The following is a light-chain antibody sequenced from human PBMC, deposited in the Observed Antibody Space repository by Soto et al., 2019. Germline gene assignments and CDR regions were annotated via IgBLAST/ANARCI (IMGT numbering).Light chain of an antibody. CDR1: SSDVGTYNY. Sequence: QSVLAQHASVSGSPGQSITISCTGTSSDVGTYNYVSWYQQHPGKAAKLMIYEVNNRPSVVSNRFSGSKAGNTASLTISGLQAEDEADYYCCSYTSSSTYVFGTGTKVTVL. J-gene: IGLJ1*01. CDR3: CSYTSSSTYV. CDR2: EVN. V-gene: IGLV2-14*01.